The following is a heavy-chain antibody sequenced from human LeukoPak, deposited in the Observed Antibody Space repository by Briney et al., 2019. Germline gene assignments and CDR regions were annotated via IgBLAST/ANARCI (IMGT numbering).Heavy chain of an antibody. Sequence: PGGSLRLSCAASGFTFSSYAMSWVRQAPGQGLEWVSAISGSGGSTYYADSVKGRFTISRDNSKNTLYLQMNSLRAEDTAVNYCAKDYDQEDYGMDVWGQGTTVTVSS. CDR2: ISGSGGST. J-gene: IGHJ6*02. CDR1: GFTFSSYA. D-gene: IGHD3-3*01. CDR3: AKDYDQEDYGMDV. V-gene: IGHV3-23*01.